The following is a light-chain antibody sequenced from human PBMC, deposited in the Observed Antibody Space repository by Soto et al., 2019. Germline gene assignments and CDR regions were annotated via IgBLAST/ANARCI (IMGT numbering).Light chain of an antibody. J-gene: IGLJ3*02. V-gene: IGLV2-8*01. Sequence: QSALTQPTSASGSPGQSVTISCTGTSSDVGGYNYVSWFQQHPGKAPKLMIHEVSKRPSGVPDRFSGSKSGNTASLTVSGLQTEDEADYYCCSYAGSNNLLFGGGTKLTV. CDR3: CSYAGSNNLL. CDR2: EVS. CDR1: SSDVGGYNY.